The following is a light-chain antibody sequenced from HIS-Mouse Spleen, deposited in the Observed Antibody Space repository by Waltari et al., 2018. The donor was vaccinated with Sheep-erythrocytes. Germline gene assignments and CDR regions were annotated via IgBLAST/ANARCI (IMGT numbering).Light chain of an antibody. Sequence: EIVWTQSPAPLSLSPGKRATLSGRASQSVSSSYLAWYQQKPGQAPRLLIYGASSRATGIPDRFSGSGSGTDFTLTISRLEPEDFAVYYCQQYGSSPLTFGGGTKVEIK. CDR1: QSVSSSY. CDR3: QQYGSSPLT. CDR2: GAS. J-gene: IGKJ4*01. V-gene: IGKV3-20*01.